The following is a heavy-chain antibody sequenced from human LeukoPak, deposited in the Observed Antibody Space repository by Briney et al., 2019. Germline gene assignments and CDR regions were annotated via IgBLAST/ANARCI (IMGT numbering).Heavy chain of an antibody. CDR2: INHSGST. CDR1: GGSFSGYY. J-gene: IGHJ4*02. D-gene: IGHD3-10*01. CDR3: AVRYYYGSGSRRGPFDY. V-gene: IGHV4-34*01. Sequence: SETLSLTCAVYGGSFSGYYWSWIRQPPGKGLEWSGEINHSGSTNYNPSLKSRVTISVDTSKNQFSLKLSSVTASDTAVYYCAVRYYYGSGSRRGPFDYWGQGTLVTVSS.